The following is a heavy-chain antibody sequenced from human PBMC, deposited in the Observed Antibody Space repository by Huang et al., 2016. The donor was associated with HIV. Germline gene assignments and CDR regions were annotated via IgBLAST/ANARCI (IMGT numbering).Heavy chain of an antibody. J-gene: IGHJ4*02. CDR1: GLTFSGSA. V-gene: IGHV3-73*02. CDR3: WISVLTASGY. D-gene: IGHD3-10*01. CDR2: MRTKANSYAT. Sequence: EVQLVASGGGLVQPGGSLQLSCAASGLTFSGSAMHWVREGFGKGLVVVGSMRTKANSYATAEAASVKGRFTISGEDSKNTAYLQRNILKTEDTAVYYCWISVLTASGYWGQGTLVTVSS.